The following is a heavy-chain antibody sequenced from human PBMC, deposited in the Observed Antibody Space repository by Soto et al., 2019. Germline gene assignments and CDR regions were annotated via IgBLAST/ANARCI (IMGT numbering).Heavy chain of an antibody. Sequence: QVQLVQSGAEVKKPGASVKVSCKASGYTFTGYYMHWVRQAPGQGLEWMGWINPNSGGTNYAQKFQGWVTMTRDTYISTAYMELSRLRSDDTAVYYCARGGEGWFGDLLSDGHFDYWGQGTLVTVSS. CDR2: INPNSGGT. CDR3: ARGGEGWFGDLLSDGHFDY. D-gene: IGHD3-10*01. V-gene: IGHV1-2*04. CDR1: GYTFTGYY. J-gene: IGHJ4*02.